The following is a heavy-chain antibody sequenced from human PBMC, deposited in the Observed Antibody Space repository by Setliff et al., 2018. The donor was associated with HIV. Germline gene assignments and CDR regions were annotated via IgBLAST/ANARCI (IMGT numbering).Heavy chain of an antibody. CDR1: GYAFTGYY. Sequence: ASVKVSCKASGYAFTGYYLHWVRQAPGQGLEWMGWINPSDGGAKYAHTFEGRVTMTRDTSISTFYMEVTRLTSDDTAVYYCARDRGRYGDYRDFDYWGQGALVTVSS. CDR2: INPSDGGA. V-gene: IGHV1-2*02. J-gene: IGHJ4*02. CDR3: ARDRGRYGDYRDFDY. D-gene: IGHD4-17*01.